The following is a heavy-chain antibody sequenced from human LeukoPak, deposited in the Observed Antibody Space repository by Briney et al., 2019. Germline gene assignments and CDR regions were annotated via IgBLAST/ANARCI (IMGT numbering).Heavy chain of an antibody. D-gene: IGHD6-13*01. Sequence: PGGSLRLPCAASGFTFSSYSMNWVRQAPGKGLEWVSYISSGRGTMYYADSVKGRFTISRDNAKNSLYLQMNSLRDEDTAVYYCARDTRYSSSPIDYWGQGTLVTVSS. J-gene: IGHJ4*02. CDR1: GFTFSSYS. CDR2: ISSGRGTM. V-gene: IGHV3-48*02. CDR3: ARDTRYSSSPIDY.